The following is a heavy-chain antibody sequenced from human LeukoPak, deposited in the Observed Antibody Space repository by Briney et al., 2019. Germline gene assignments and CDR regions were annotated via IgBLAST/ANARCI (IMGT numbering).Heavy chain of an antibody. V-gene: IGHV4-59*01. J-gene: IGHJ5*02. CDR3: ARRNYYDSSGLGSPVFDP. CDR1: GGSISSYY. Sequence: SETLSLTCTVSGGSISSYYWSWIRQPPGKGLEWIGYIYYSGSTNYSPSLKSRVTISVDTSKNQFSLKLSSVTAADTAVYYCARRNYYDSSGLGSPVFDPWGQGTLVTVSS. CDR2: IYYSGST. D-gene: IGHD3-22*01.